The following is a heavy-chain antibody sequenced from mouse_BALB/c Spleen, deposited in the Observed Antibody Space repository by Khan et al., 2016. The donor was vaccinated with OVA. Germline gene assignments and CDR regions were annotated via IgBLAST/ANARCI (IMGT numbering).Heavy chain of an antibody. CDR1: GYTFTDYN. CDR3: TRGYHGSPFDY. J-gene: IGHJ2*01. V-gene: IGHV1-18*01. D-gene: IGHD1-1*01. Sequence: EVQLQQSGPELVKPGASVKIPCKASGYTFTDYNMNWVKQSHGKSLEWIGDITPNNGGTIYNQRFKGKATLTVEKSSSTAYMEIRSLTTEDTAAYYCTRGYHGSPFDYWGQGTTLTVSS. CDR2: ITPNNGGT.